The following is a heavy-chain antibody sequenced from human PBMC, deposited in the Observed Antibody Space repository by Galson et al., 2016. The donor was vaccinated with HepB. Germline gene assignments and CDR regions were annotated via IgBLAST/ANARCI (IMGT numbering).Heavy chain of an antibody. CDR1: GFTFSSYW. Sequence: SLRLSCAASGFTFSSYWMSWVRQAPGKGLEWVANIKQDGSEKYYVDSVKGRFTISRDNAKNSLYLQINSLRAEDTAVYYCVKDQRRKYYYDSSPYYFIPYVGDAFDIWGQGAMVTVSS. CDR2: IKQDGSEK. J-gene: IGHJ3*02. CDR3: VKDQRRKYYYDSSPYYFIPYVGDAFDI. D-gene: IGHD3-22*01. V-gene: IGHV3-7*03.